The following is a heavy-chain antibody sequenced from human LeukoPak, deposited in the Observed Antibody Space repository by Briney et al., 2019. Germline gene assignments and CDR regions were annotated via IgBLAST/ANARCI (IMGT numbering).Heavy chain of an antibody. CDR1: GGSISSYY. Sequence: SETLSLTCTVSGGSISSYYWSWIRQPPGKGLEWIGYIYYSGSTNYNPSLKSRVTISVDTSKNQFSLKLSSVTAADTAVYYSARGRDWNDDAFDYWGQGTLVTVSS. V-gene: IGHV4-59*01. CDR2: IYYSGST. D-gene: IGHD1-1*01. J-gene: IGHJ4*02. CDR3: ARGRDWNDDAFDY.